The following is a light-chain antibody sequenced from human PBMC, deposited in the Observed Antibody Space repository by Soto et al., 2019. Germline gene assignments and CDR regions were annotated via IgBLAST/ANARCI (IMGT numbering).Light chain of an antibody. CDR1: QSLLHTNAYNY. Sequence: DIVMTQSPLSLSVTPGEPASISCRSSQSLLHTNAYNYLDWYLQKPGQSPQLLIYLGSNRASGVPDRFSGSGSCTDFTLKISRVEAEDVGVYYCMQALQTPLTFGGGTKVEIK. V-gene: IGKV2-28*01. CDR3: MQALQTPLT. CDR2: LGS. J-gene: IGKJ4*01.